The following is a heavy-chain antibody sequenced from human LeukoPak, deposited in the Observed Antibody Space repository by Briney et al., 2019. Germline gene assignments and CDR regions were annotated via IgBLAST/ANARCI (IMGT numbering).Heavy chain of an antibody. Sequence: GESLKISCKGSGYSFTNYWIGWVRQMPGKGLEWMGIIYPGDSDTRYSPSFQGQVTISADKSISTACLQWSSLKASDTAMYYCARQREWGGGFDAFDIWGQGTMVTVSS. V-gene: IGHV5-51*01. J-gene: IGHJ3*02. CDR2: IYPGDSDT. D-gene: IGHD2-15*01. CDR1: GYSFTNYW. CDR3: ARQREWGGGFDAFDI.